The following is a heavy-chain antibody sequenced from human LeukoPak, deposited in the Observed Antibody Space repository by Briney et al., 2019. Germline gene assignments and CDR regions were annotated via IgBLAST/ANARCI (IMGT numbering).Heavy chain of an antibody. CDR2: ISYDGSNK. CDR1: GFTLSSYG. D-gene: IGHD2-8*01. V-gene: IGHV3-30*18. J-gene: IGHJ4*02. CDR3: AKDRDGYCSNGVCYTGLPGF. Sequence: GGSLRLSCAASGFTLSSYGMHWVRQAPGKGLEWVAVISYDGSNKYYADSVKGRFTISRDNSKDTLYLQMHSLRAEDTAVYYCAKDRDGYCSNGVCYTGLPGFWGQGTLVTVSS.